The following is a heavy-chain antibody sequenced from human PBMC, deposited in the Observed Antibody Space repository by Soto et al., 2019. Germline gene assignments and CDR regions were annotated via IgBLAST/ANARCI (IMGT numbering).Heavy chain of an antibody. Sequence: PGGSLRLSCTASGFSFSDYALGWVRQAPGKGLEWVAFIRGKTYGGTTEYAASVKGRFIISRDDSKSIAYLQMNSLKTDDTAVYYCTIPVDDFWRSKGYYYYGMDFWGQGTTVTVSS. CDR2: IRGKTYGGTT. CDR1: GFSFSDYA. J-gene: IGHJ6*02. V-gene: IGHV3-49*04. CDR3: TIPVDDFWRSKGYYYYGMDF. D-gene: IGHD3-3*01.